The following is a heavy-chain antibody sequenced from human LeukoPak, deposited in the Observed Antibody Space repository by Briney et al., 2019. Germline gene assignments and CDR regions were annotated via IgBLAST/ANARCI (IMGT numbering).Heavy chain of an antibody. Sequence: GGSLRLSCAAAGFTFTNYWMIWVRQAPGKGLEWVANIKEDGSAEFYVDSVKGRFTLSRDNAKNSVYLQMDSLRAEDTAVYYCARDRARREYSDSSGYRPDAFDIWGQGTMVTVSS. CDR2: IKEDGSAE. CDR1: GFTFTNYW. J-gene: IGHJ3*02. V-gene: IGHV3-7*01. D-gene: IGHD3-22*01. CDR3: ARDRARREYSDSSGYRPDAFDI.